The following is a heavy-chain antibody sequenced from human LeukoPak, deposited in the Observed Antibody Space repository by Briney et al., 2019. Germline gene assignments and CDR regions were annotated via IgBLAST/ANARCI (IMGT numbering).Heavy chain of an antibody. CDR1: GYTSTSYG. CDR3: ARGPHCSGGSCYSPSDNAFDI. J-gene: IGHJ3*02. V-gene: IGHV1-18*01. Sequence: ASVKVSCKASGYTSTSYGISWVRQAPGQGLEWMGWISAYNGNTNYAQKLQGRVTMTTDTSTSTAYMELRSLRSDDTAVYYCARGPHCSGGSCYSPSDNAFDIWGQGTMVTVSS. CDR2: ISAYNGNT. D-gene: IGHD2-15*01.